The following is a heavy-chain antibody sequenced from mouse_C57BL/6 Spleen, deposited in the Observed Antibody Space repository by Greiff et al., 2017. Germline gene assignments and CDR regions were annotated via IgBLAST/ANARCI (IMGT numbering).Heavy chain of an antibody. D-gene: IGHD1-1*01. V-gene: IGHV5-4*01. CDR2: ISDGGSYT. Sequence: EVKLVESGGGLVKPGGSLKLSCAASGFTFSSYAMSWVRQTPEKRLEWVATISDGGSYTYYPDNVKGRFTISRDNAKNNLYLQMSHLKSEDTARYYCARDGITTVVDYWGQGTTLTVSS. CDR1: GFTFSSYA. CDR3: ARDGITTVVDY. J-gene: IGHJ2*01.